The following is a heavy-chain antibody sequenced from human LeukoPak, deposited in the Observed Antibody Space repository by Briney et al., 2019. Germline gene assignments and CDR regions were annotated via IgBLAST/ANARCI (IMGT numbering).Heavy chain of an antibody. CDR1: GFTFSSYG. CDR3: AKDQGYCSSTSCYGAFDI. D-gene: IGHD2-2*01. CDR2: ISYDESNK. V-gene: IGHV3-30*18. Sequence: GGSLRLSCATSGFTFSSYGMHWVRQAPGKGLEWVAVISYDESNKWYADSVKGRFTTSRDNSQNTLSLQMNSLRVEDTGVYYCAKDQGYCSSTSCYGAFDIWGQGTMVTVSS. J-gene: IGHJ3*02.